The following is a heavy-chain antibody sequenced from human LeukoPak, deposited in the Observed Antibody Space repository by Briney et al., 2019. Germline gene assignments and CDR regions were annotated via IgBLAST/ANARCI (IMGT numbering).Heavy chain of an antibody. J-gene: IGHJ4*02. V-gene: IGHV4-59*01. CDR1: AGTSNCFY. D-gene: IGHD2-15*01. Sequence: KSSVTLSCNSSGSAGTSNCFYWSRLPPPPGMGRKGIGYFYYSGNSNYHPSLKSRVTISGDRYKNEFSLKLSSVPAADTAIYYCATRSTGVAATFDSWGQGALVTVSS. CDR3: ATRSTGVAATFDS. CDR2: FYYSGNS.